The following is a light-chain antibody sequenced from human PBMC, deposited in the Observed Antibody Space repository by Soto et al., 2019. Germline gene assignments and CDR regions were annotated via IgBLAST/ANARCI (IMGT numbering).Light chain of an antibody. CDR1: QSVSSTS. V-gene: IGKV3-20*01. CDR3: QQYGSSPLT. J-gene: IGKJ4*01. CDR2: GAS. Sequence: EIVLTQSPGTLSLSPGERATLSCRASQSVSSTSLAWYQQKPGQPPRLLIYGASSRATGIPDRFSGSGSGTDFTLTVSRMEPEDSAVYYCQQYGSSPLTFGGGTKVDIK.